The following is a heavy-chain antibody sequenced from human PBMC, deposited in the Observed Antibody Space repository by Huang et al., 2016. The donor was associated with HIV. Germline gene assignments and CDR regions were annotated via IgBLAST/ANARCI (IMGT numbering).Heavy chain of an antibody. CDR3: FRDHGRLAVGGIDNWFDP. Sequence: QVRLQESDPGLVKPSGTLSLSCNVSGDSVSSPYWGWIRHPPGKGLEWIGTVYDSETTKYDSRLNGRITISVDTSKNGFSLNITSVSAADTAMYVCFRDHGRLAVGGIDNWFDPWGQGALVTVSS. J-gene: IGHJ5*02. D-gene: IGHD6-19*01. CDR2: VYDSETT. V-gene: IGHV4-59*02. CDR1: GDSVSSPY.